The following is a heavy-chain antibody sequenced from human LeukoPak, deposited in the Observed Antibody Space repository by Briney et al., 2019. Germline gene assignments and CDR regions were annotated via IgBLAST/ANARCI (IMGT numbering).Heavy chain of an antibody. Sequence: PSETLSLTCAVYGGSFSGYYWSWIRQPPGKGLEWIGEINHSGSTNYNPSLKSRVTISVDTSKNQFSLKLSSVTAADTAMYYCVRDRELAYWGQGILVTVSS. V-gene: IGHV4-34*01. CDR1: GGSFSGYY. CDR2: INHSGST. J-gene: IGHJ4*02. D-gene: IGHD1-1*01. CDR3: VRDRELAY.